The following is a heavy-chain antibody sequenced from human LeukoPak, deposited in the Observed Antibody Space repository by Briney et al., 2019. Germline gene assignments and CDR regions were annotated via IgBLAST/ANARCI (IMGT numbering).Heavy chain of an antibody. CDR3: ARGGGATSIGVYDY. V-gene: IGHV1-18*01. Sequence: VASVKVSCKASGYTFTSYGISWVRQAPGQGLEWMGWISAYNGNTSYAQKLQGRVTMTTDTSTSTAYMELRSLRSDDTAVYYCARGGGATSIGVYDYWGQGTLVTVSS. CDR1: GYTFTSYG. D-gene: IGHD1-26*01. J-gene: IGHJ4*02. CDR2: ISAYNGNT.